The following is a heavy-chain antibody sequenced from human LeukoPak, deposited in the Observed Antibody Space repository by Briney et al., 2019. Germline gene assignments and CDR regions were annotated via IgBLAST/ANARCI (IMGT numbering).Heavy chain of an antibody. CDR1: GFTFSSYA. J-gene: IGHJ4*02. Sequence: PGGSLRLPCAASGFTFSSYAMHWVRQAPGKGLEWVAVISYDGGNKYYADSVKGRFTISRDNSKNTLYLQMNSLRAEDTAVYYCARDLAWDLDYWGQGTLVTVSS. CDR3: ARDLAWDLDY. CDR2: ISYDGGNK. D-gene: IGHD1-26*01. V-gene: IGHV3-30-3*01.